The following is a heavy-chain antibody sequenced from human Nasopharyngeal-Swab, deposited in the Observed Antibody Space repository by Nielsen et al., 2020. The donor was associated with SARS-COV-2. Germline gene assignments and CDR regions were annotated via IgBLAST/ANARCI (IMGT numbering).Heavy chain of an antibody. CDR2: VYDGGRT. Sequence: GSLRLSCTVSGGSISSIPFYWSWDRQSPGKGLEWVATVYDGGRTYYHPSLKSRVTLSVDSSNNQFSLKLTSVGAADSAVYYCARGRASMTYWGQGTLVTVSS. CDR1: GGSISSIPFY. V-gene: IGHV4-39*01. J-gene: IGHJ4*02. CDR3: ARGRASMTY. D-gene: IGHD6-6*01.